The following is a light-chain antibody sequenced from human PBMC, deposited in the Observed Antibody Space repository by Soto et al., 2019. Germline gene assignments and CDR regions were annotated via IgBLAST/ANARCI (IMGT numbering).Light chain of an antibody. CDR2: KTN. Sequence: QSVLTQPPSASGTPGQRVTISCSGSRSNIGANYVFWYQQLPGPAPKVVIYKTNQRPSGVPDRFSASKSGTSASLAISGLRSEDEADYYCSTWDDSLSAVVFGGGTKLTVL. J-gene: IGLJ2*01. CDR1: RSNIGANY. V-gene: IGLV1-47*01. CDR3: STWDDSLSAVV.